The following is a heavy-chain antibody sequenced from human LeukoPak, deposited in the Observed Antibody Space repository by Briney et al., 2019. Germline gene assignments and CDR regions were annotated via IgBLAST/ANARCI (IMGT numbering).Heavy chain of an antibody. V-gene: IGHV3-74*01. Sequence: GGSWRPPCPPSGSTFGNSWMHWVPQAPGKGLGWVSRINPDGSSSNYADSVKGRFTMSRDNAKSMVYLQMDGLRAEDTAVFSCVRQAVSGDSGIAYWGRGVLVTVSS. CDR3: VRQAVSGDSGIAY. J-gene: IGHJ4*02. D-gene: IGHD4-17*01. CDR2: INPDGSSS. CDR1: GSTFGNSW.